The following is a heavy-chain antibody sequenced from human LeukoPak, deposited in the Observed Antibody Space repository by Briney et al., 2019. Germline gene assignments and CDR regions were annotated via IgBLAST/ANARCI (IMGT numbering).Heavy chain of an antibody. Sequence: GGSLRLSCAASGFTVSSNYMNWVRQAPGKGLEWVSVIYSGGRTNYANSVKGRFTISRDYSKNTLYLQMNSLRAEDTAVYYCARVSGYSGYDTLDYWGQGTLVTVSS. D-gene: IGHD5-12*01. J-gene: IGHJ4*02. CDR2: IYSGGRT. CDR3: ARVSGYSGYDTLDY. V-gene: IGHV3-66*01. CDR1: GFTVSSNY.